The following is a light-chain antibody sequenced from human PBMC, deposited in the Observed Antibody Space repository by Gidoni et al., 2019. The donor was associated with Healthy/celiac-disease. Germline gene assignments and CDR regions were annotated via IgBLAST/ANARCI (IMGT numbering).Light chain of an antibody. CDR3: QSYDSSLSGLYV. V-gene: IGLV1-40*01. CDR1: SSNIGAGYD. CDR2: GNS. Sequence: QSVLTQPPSVSGAPGQRVTISCTGSSSNIGAGYDVHWYQQLPGTAPKLLSYGNSNRPSGVPDRFSGSVSGTSASLAITGLQAEDEADYYCQSYDSSLSGLYVFGTVTKVTVL. J-gene: IGLJ1*01.